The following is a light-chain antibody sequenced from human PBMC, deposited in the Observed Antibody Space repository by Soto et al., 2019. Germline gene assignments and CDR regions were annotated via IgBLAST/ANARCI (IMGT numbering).Light chain of an antibody. J-gene: IGKJ3*01. CDR1: QSIGGF. Sequence: DIQMTQSPSSLSVSVGDRVTITCRASQSIGGFLNWYQQKLGKAPKLLIYAASSLQSGVPSRFSGSGSGTDFTLTISSLQPEDFATYYCLQKYFYPFTFGPGTKVDIK. CDR3: LQKYFYPFT. V-gene: IGKV1-39*01. CDR2: AAS.